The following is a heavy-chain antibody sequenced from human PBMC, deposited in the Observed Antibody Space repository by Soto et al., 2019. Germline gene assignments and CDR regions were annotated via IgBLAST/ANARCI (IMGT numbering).Heavy chain of an antibody. CDR3: ARGSRRIYYYDSSGYLDY. D-gene: IGHD3-22*01. CDR1: GGTFSSYA. CDR2: IIPIFGTA. J-gene: IGHJ4*02. V-gene: IGHV1-69*06. Sequence: RASVKVSCKASGGTFSSYAISWVRQAPGQGLEWMGGIIPIFGTANYAQKFQGRVTITADKSTSTAYMELSSLRSEDTAVYYCARGSRRIYYYDSSGYLDYWGQGTLVTVSS.